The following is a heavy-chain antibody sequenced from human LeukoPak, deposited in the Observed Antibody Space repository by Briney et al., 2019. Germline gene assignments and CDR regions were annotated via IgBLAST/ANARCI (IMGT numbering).Heavy chain of an antibody. V-gene: IGHV1-2*02. Sequence: ASVKVSCKASGGTFSSYAISWARQAPGQGLEWMGWINPNSGGTNHAQKFQGRVTMTRDTSISTAYMELSRLRSDDTAVYYCARDRPLDADDYYGFYYFDYWGQGTLVTVSS. D-gene: IGHD3-10*01. CDR1: GGTFSSYA. J-gene: IGHJ4*02. CDR2: INPNSGGT. CDR3: ARDRPLDADDYYGFYYFDY.